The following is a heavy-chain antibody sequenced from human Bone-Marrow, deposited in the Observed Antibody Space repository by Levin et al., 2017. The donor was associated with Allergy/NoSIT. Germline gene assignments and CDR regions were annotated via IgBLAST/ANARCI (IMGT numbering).Heavy chain of an antibody. V-gene: IGHV5-10-1*01. CDR2: IDPSDSHT. J-gene: IGHJ4*02. CDR1: GYNFDTFW. CDR3: AKLNAAAGTGLRDYDF. Sequence: HGESLKISCKGSGYNFDTFWITWVRQMPGRGLEWIGRIDPSDSHTWYSPSFQGHVTLSVDKSSNTAYLRWRSLKASDTGNYYCAKLNAAAGTGLRDYDFWGQGTLVTVSS. D-gene: IGHD6-19*01.